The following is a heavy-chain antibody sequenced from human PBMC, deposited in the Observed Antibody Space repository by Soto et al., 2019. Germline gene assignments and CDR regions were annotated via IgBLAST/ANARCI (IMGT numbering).Heavy chain of an antibody. J-gene: IGHJ3*02. V-gene: IGHV1-2*04. CDR2: INPNSGGT. CDR1: GYTLTGYY. CDR3: ARVMGSSGWFDAFDI. Sequence: ASVKVSCKASGYTLTGYYMHWVRQAPGQGLEWMGWINPNSGGTNYAQKFQGWVTMTRDTSISTAYMELSRLRSDDTAVYYCARVMGSSGWFDAFDIWGQGTMVTVS. D-gene: IGHD6-19*01.